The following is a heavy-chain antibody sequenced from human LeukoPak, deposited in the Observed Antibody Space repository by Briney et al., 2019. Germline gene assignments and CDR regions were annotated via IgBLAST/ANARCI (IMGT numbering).Heavy chain of an antibody. Sequence: ASVKVSCKASGYTFTGYYMHWVRQAPGQGLEWMGWINPNSGGANYAQKFQGRVTMTRDTSISTAYMELSRLRSDDTAVYYCARERYQKQQVDYWGQGTLVTVSS. CDR3: ARERYQKQQVDY. CDR2: INPNSGGA. D-gene: IGHD6-13*01. V-gene: IGHV1-2*02. CDR1: GYTFTGYY. J-gene: IGHJ4*02.